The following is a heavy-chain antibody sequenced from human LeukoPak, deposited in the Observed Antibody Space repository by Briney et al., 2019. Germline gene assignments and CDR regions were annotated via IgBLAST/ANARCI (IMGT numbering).Heavy chain of an antibody. D-gene: IGHD2-2*01. CDR1: GFTFSTYA. CDR3: ARDYCSSTSCLLDY. CDR2: ISSNGGST. V-gene: IGHV3-64*01. J-gene: IGHJ4*02. Sequence: PGGPLRLSCAASGFTFSTYAMHWVRQAPGKGLEYVSAISSNGGSTYYANSVKGRFTISRDNSKNTLYLQMGSLRAEDMAVYYCARDYCSSTSCLLDYWGQGTLVTVSS.